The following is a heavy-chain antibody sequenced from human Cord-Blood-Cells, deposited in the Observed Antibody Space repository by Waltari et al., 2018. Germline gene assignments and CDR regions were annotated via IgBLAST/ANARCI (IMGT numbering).Heavy chain of an antibody. CDR3: ARSPYSSSWYRWFDP. D-gene: IGHD6-13*01. V-gene: IGHV5-51*01. J-gene: IGHJ5*02. CDR1: GYRFTSFW. CDR2: IYPGDSDT. Sequence: EVQLVQSGAEVKKPGESLKISCKGCGYRFTSFWIGWVRQMPGKGLEWMGIIYPGDSDTRYSPSFQGQVTISADKSISTAYLQWSSLKASDTAMYYCARSPYSSSWYRWFDPWGQGTLVTVSS.